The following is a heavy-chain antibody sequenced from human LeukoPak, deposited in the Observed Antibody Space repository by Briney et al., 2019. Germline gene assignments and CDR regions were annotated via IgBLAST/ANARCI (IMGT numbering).Heavy chain of an antibody. D-gene: IGHD2-15*01. CDR2: IHYSGST. J-gene: IGHJ3*02. CDR1: GGSISSFY. CDR3: ARHCCSGPAKRVFDI. Sequence: SETLSLTCTVSGGSISSFYWSWIRQPPGKGLEWIGYIHYSGSTNYNTSLKSRVTISVDTSNNQFSLRLGSVTAADTAVYHCARHCCSGPAKRVFDIWGQGTMVTVSS. V-gene: IGHV4-59*08.